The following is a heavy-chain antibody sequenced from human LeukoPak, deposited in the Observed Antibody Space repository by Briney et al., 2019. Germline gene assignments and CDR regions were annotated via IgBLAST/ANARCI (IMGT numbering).Heavy chain of an antibody. CDR1: GVSVSSGSYY. CDR2: IYYSGST. Sequence: SETLFLTCTVSGVSVSSGSYYWSWIRQPPGKGLEWIGYIYYSGSTNYNPSLKSRVTISVDTSKNQFSLKLSSVTAADTAVYYCASTYYDILTGYVYWGQGTLVTVSS. V-gene: IGHV4-61*01. J-gene: IGHJ4*02. CDR3: ASTYYDILTGYVY. D-gene: IGHD3-9*01.